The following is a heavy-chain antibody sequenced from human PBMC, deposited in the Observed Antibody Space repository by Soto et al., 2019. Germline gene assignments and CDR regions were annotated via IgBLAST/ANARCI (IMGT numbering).Heavy chain of an antibody. Sequence: PGGSLRLSCAASGFTFSTYSMNWVRQAPGKGLEWVSYISSGSSVIYYADSVKGRFTIPRDNAKNSLYLLMNSLRDEDTAVYYCARDTVLDSWGQGTLVTVSS. CDR1: GFTFSTYS. CDR2: ISSGSSVI. J-gene: IGHJ4*02. D-gene: IGHD6-6*01. V-gene: IGHV3-48*02. CDR3: ARDTVLDS.